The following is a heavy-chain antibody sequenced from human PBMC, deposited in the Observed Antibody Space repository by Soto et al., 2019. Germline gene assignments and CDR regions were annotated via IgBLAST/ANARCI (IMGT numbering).Heavy chain of an antibody. Sequence: QVQLVQSEAEVKKPGASVKVSCKASGYTFTSYGISWVRQAPGQGLEWMGWISAYNGNTKYVQKLQGRVTMTTDTSSSTVYMELRSLRSDATAVYYCARRAPTIDVWGQGSTVTVSS. CDR2: ISAYNGNT. J-gene: IGHJ6*02. V-gene: IGHV1-18*01. CDR1: GYTFTSYG. CDR3: ARRAPTIDV.